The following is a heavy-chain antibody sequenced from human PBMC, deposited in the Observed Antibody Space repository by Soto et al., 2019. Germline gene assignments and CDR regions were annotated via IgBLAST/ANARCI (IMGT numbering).Heavy chain of an antibody. D-gene: IGHD3-3*01. V-gene: IGHV4-31*03. CDR1: GGSISSGGYY. CDR3: ARGSGISIWSGYRKPQYYYYGMDV. Sequence: SETLSLTCTVSGGSISSGGYYWSWIRQHPGKGLEWIGYIYYSGSTYYNPSLKSRVTISVDTSKNQFSLKLSSVTAADTAVYYCARGSGISIWSGYRKPQYYYYGMDVWGQGTTVTVSS. CDR2: IYYSGST. J-gene: IGHJ6*02.